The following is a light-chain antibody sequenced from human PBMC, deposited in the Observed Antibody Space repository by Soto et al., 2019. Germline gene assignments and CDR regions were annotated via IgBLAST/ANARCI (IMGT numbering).Light chain of an antibody. CDR3: NSYTTSNTRQIV. CDR2: GNT. Sequence: QPVLTQPPSVSGAPGHRVTISCTGSSSNIGSGYDVHWYQQLPGTAPKLLISGNTDRPSGVPDRFSGSKSGNTASLTISGLQAEDEADYYCNSYTTSNTRQIVFGTGTKLTVL. CDR1: SSNIGSGYD. J-gene: IGLJ1*01. V-gene: IGLV1-40*01.